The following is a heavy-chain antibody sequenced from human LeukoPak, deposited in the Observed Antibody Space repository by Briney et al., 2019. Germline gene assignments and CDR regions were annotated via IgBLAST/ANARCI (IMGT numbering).Heavy chain of an antibody. CDR2: ISSISTYT. Sequence: GGSLRLSCAASGFTFSTYGMIWVRQAPGKGPEWVSSISSISTYTHYADAVKGRFTISRDNTKNSLYLQMNSLRVEDSAVYYCARTHIPQYDFWTASIWGQGTLVAVSS. D-gene: IGHD3-3*01. CDR1: GFTFSTYG. J-gene: IGHJ4*02. V-gene: IGHV3-21*01. CDR3: ARTHIPQYDFWTASI.